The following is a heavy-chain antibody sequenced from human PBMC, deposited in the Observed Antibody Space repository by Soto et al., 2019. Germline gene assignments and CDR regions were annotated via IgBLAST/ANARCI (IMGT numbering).Heavy chain of an antibody. V-gene: IGHV1-69*13. D-gene: IGHD2-2*01. Sequence: SVKVSCKASGGTFSSYAISWVRHAPGQGLEWMGGIIPIFGTANYAQKFQGRVTITADESTSTAYMELSSLRSEDTAVYYCAGSTKQIVVVPAALFYYYYGMDVWGQGTTVTVSS. CDR3: AGSTKQIVVVPAALFYYYYGMDV. CDR2: IIPIFGTA. J-gene: IGHJ6*02. CDR1: GGTFSSYA.